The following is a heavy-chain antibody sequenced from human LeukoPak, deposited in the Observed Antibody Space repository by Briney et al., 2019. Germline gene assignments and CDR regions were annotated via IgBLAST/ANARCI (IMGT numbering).Heavy chain of an antibody. J-gene: IGHJ4*02. CDR1: GFTFSSSA. CDR3: AKQLGYCSDGSCYFPY. V-gene: IGHV3-23*01. D-gene: IGHD2-15*01. CDR2: ISNNGGYT. Sequence: GGSLRLSCAASGFTFSSSAMSWVRQAPGKGLEWVSAISNNGGYTYYADSVQGRFTISIDNSKSTLCLQMNSLRAEDAAVYYCAKQLGYCSDGSCYFPYWGQGTLVTVSS.